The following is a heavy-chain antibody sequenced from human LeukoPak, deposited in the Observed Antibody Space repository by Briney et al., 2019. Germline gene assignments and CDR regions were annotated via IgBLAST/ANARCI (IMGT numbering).Heavy chain of an antibody. V-gene: IGHV4-34*01. D-gene: IGHD3-10*01. CDR1: GGSFSGYY. CDR3: ASRPYYYGSGGCATFDY. J-gene: IGHJ4*02. Sequence: SETLSLTCAVYGGSFSGYYWSWIRQPPGKGLEWIGEINHSGSTNYNPSLKSRVTISVDTSKNQFSLKLSSVTAADTAVYYCASRPYYYGSGGCATFDYWGQGTLVTVSS. CDR2: INHSGST.